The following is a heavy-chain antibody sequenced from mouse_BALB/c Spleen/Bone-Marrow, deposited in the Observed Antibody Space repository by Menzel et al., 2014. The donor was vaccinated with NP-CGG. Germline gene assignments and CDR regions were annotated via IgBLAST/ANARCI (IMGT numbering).Heavy chain of an antibody. CDR3: ARYPDYYGSSYAMDY. CDR2: INPYNDGT. CDR1: GYTFTNYV. J-gene: IGHJ4*01. D-gene: IGHD1-1*01. Sequence: VQLQQSGPELVRPGASVEMSCKASGYTFTNYVMHWVKRKPGQGLEWIGYINPYNDGTKYNEKFKGKATLTSDKSSSTAYMELSSLTSEDSAVYYCARYPDYYGSSYAMDYWGQGTSVTVSS. V-gene: IGHV1-14*01.